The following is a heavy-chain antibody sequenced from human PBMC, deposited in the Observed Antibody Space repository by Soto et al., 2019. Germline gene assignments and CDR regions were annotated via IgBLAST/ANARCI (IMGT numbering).Heavy chain of an antibody. D-gene: IGHD6-13*01. V-gene: IGHV3-23*01. Sequence: EVQILESGGRLVQPGKSLTISCAASGFTFREFAMSWVRQAPGKGLEWVATISGPGGVIYYADSVKGRFTISRDSSKNTVYLQMNSLRAEDTAMYHCAKDRIEDDSRWYDSYDYWGQGTLVTVSS. CDR3: AKDRIEDDSRWYDSYDY. CDR1: GFTFREFA. CDR2: ISGPGGVI. J-gene: IGHJ4*02.